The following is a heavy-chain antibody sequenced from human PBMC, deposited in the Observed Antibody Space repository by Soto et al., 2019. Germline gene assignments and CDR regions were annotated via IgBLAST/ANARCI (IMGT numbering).Heavy chain of an antibody. D-gene: IGHD3-22*01. J-gene: IGHJ4*02. V-gene: IGHV1-69*02. Sequence: QVQLVQSGAEVKKPGSSVKVSCKASGGTFSSYTISWVRQAPGQGLEWMGRIIPILGIANYAQKFQGRVTITADKPTSTAYMELSSLRSEDTAVYYCAPDYDSSGYYSNYWGQGTLVTVSS. CDR1: GGTFSSYT. CDR2: IIPILGIA. CDR3: APDYDSSGYYSNY.